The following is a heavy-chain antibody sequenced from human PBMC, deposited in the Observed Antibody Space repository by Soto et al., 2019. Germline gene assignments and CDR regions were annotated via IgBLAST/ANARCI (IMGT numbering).Heavy chain of an antibody. Sequence: ASVKVSCKASGYTFTSYAMHWVRQAPGQRLEWMGWINAGNGNTKYSQKFQGRVTITRDTSASTAYMELSSLRSEDTAVYYCARGGDQYCSGGSCYSRPYYYYYYGMDVWGQGTTVTVSS. D-gene: IGHD2-15*01. CDR2: INAGNGNT. V-gene: IGHV1-3*01. CDR3: ARGGDQYCSGGSCYSRPYYYYYYGMDV. J-gene: IGHJ6*02. CDR1: GYTFTSYA.